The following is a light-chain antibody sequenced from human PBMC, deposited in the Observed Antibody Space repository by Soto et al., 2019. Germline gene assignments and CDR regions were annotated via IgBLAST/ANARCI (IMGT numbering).Light chain of an antibody. CDR2: DVS. V-gene: IGKV1-5*01. J-gene: IGKJ1*01. CDR3: QQYGSSYPWT. CDR1: QSISRR. Sequence: DIQMTHSPSTLSASVGDRVIITCRASQSISRRLAWYQQKPGKAPRLLIYDVSTLESGVPSRFSGSGSGTDFTLTIRRLEPEDFAVYYCQQYGSSYPWTFGQGTKVDIK.